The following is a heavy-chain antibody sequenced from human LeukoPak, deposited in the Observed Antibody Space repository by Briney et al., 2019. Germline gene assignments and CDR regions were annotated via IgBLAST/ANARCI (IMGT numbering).Heavy chain of an antibody. CDR3: ATVGEYCSSTSCYGRWFDP. CDR2: IYPGDSDT. CDR1: GYSFTSYW. V-gene: IGHV5-51*01. Sequence: GESLKISCKGSGYSFTSYWIGWVRQMPGKGLEWMGIIYPGDSDTRYSPSFQGQVTISADKSISTAYLQWSSLKASDTAMCYCATVGEYCSSTSCYGRWFDPWGQGTLVTVSS. J-gene: IGHJ5*02. D-gene: IGHD2-2*01.